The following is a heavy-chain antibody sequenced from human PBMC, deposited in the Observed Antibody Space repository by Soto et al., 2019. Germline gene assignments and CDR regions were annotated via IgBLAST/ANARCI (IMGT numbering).Heavy chain of an antibody. CDR1: GGTFSSYA. V-gene: IGHV1-69*06. D-gene: IGHD5-18*01. J-gene: IGHJ4*02. CDR2: IIPVFGTG. CDR3: ARVGGTGGYTYGLDY. Sequence: QVQLVQSGAEVKKPGPSVKVSCKASGGTFSSYAISWVRQAPGQGLEWMGGIIPVFGTGIYAQKFQGRVTITADKSTNTAYMELSSLRSEDTAVYFCARVGGTGGYTYGLDYWGQGTLVTVSS.